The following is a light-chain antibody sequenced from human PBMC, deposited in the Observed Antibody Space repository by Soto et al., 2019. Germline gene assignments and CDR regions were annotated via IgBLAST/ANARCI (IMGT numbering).Light chain of an antibody. CDR2: KVS. J-gene: IGKJ2*01. CDR3: MQATHSRPYT. Sequence: DIVLTQTPLSSPVTLGQPASISCRSSQSLVHSDGNTYLSWFHQRPGQPPRLLIDKVSNRFSGVPDRFSGSGAVTDFTLKISMVEAEDVGIYFCMQATHSRPYTFGQGTKLEIK. V-gene: IGKV2-24*01. CDR1: QSLVHSDGNTY.